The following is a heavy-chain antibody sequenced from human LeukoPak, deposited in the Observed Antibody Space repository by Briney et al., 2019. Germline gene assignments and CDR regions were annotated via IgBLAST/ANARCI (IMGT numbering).Heavy chain of an antibody. CDR2: IYYSGST. Sequence: SETLSLTCTVSGGSFSTYYWSWIRQPPGKGLEWIGYIYYSGSTNYNPSLKSRVTISVDTSKNQFSLKLSSVTAADTAVYYCARAEMNYYYMDVWGKGTTVTVSS. V-gene: IGHV4-59*12. J-gene: IGHJ6*03. CDR1: GGSFSTYY. D-gene: IGHD5-24*01. CDR3: ARAEMNYYYMDV.